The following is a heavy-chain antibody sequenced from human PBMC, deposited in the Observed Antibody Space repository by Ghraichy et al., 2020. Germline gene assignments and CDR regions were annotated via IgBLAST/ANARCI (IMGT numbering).Heavy chain of an antibody. J-gene: IGHJ5*02. CDR2: IIPILGIA. CDR1: GGTFSLYA. CDR3: ARDDTYYYDSSGFRSFDP. Sequence: SVKVSCKASGGTFSLYAISWVRQAPGQGLEWMGRIIPILGIANYAQKFQGRVTITADKSTSTAYMELSSLRSEDTAVYYCARDDTYYYDSSGFRSFDPWGQGTLVTVSS. V-gene: IGHV1-69*04. D-gene: IGHD3-22*01.